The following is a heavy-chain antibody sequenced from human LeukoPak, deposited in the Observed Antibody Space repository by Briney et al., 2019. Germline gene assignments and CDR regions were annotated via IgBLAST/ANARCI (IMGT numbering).Heavy chain of an antibody. J-gene: IGHJ3*02. D-gene: IGHD5-12*01. V-gene: IGHV1-24*01. CDR1: GYTLTELS. CDR3: ATAYSGYNIRDAFDI. CDR2: FDPEDGET. Sequence: ASVKVSCKVSGYTLTELSMHWVRQAPGKGLEWMGGFDPEDGETIYAQKFQGRVTMTEDTSTDTAYMELSSLRSEDTAVYYCATAYSGYNIRDAFDIWGQGTMVTVSS.